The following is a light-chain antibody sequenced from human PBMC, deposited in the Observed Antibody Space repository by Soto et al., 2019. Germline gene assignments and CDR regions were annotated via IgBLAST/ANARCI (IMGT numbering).Light chain of an antibody. CDR1: QGISSH. Sequence: AIRMTQSPSTFSASTGDRVTITGRASQGISSHLAWYQVKPGKAHRLLIYTASYLERGVPSRFSGSVSGTEFTLTISTLQSEDFAVYYYQRYFSYPLTFGAGNKVEMK. V-gene: IGKV1-8*01. CDR3: QRYFSYPLT. CDR2: TAS. J-gene: IGKJ4*01.